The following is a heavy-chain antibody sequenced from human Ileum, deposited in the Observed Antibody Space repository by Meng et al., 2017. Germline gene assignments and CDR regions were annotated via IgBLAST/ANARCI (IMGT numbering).Heavy chain of an antibody. D-gene: IGHD5-18*01. CDR2: IYYDGNT. J-gene: IGHJ4*02. CDR1: GDSLTSVNTQ. V-gene: IGHV4-30-4*01. Sequence: VQLQESGPGLVKSSQTLSLSSTVSGDSLTSVNTQWSWIRQSPGKGPEYIGYIYYDGNTYYNPSLKSRLIISIDTSRNEFSLRLNSVTAADTAVYYCAREFYVDTAMVIDSWGQGTLVTVSS. CDR3: AREFYVDTAMVIDS.